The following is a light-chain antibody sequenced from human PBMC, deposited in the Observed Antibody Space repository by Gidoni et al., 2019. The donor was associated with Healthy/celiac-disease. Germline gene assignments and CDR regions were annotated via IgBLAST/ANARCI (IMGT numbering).Light chain of an antibody. CDR3: NSRDSSGNHLGV. Sequence: SSELTQYPAVSVALGQTVRITCQGDSLRSYYASWYQQKPGQAPVLVIYGKNNRPSGIPDRVSGSSSGNTASLTITGAQAEDEADYYCNSRDSSGNHLGVFGGGTKLTVL. CDR1: SLRSYY. V-gene: IGLV3-19*01. CDR2: GKN. J-gene: IGLJ3*02.